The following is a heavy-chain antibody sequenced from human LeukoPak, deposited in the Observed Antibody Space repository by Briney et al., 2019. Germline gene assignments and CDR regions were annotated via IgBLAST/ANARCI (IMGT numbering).Heavy chain of an antibody. CDR1: GFTFTNSP. V-gene: IGHV1-58*02. Sequence: GTSVKVSCKACGFTFTNSPMQWVRQARGQPLEWIGWIVVGSGDTNYAQKFQERVTLTRDLSTSTAYMELRSLRSEDTAVYYFATGSGWYSPDYWGQGTLVTVSS. D-gene: IGHD6-19*01. CDR2: IVVGSGDT. CDR3: ATGSGWYSPDY. J-gene: IGHJ4*02.